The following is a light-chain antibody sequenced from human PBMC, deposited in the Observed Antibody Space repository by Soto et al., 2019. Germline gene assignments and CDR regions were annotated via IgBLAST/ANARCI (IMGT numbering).Light chain of an antibody. CDR3: QQYNYWPPFT. CDR2: DAS. CDR1: QSAASN. J-gene: IGKJ5*01. V-gene: IGKV3-15*01. Sequence: DIVMTQSPATLSVSPGERVTLSCRASQSAASNLAWYQQTPGQAPRLLIYDASTRATGILPRFSGSGSGTEFTLTINSLQSEDSVVYYCQQYNYWPPFTFGQGTRLEIK.